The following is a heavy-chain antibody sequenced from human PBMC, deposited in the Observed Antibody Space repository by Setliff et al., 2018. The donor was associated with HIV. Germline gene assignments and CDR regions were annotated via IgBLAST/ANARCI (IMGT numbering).Heavy chain of an antibody. CDR2: INAGNGNT. V-gene: IGHV1-3*01. D-gene: IGHD3-22*01. J-gene: IGHJ6*02. CDR1: GYTFSTYA. CDR3: ARYDSSGYYPSNYYYGMDV. Sequence: ASVKVSCKPSGYTFSTYAMHWVRQAPGQRLEWMGWINAGNGNTKYSQKFQGRVTMTRDTSASTAYMELSSLRSDDTAVYYCARYDSSGYYPSNYYYGMDVWGQGTTVTVSS.